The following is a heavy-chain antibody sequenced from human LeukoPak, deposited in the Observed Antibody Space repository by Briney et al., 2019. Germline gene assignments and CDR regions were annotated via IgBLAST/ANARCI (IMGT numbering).Heavy chain of an antibody. CDR1: GGSISSSSYY. J-gene: IGHJ3*02. CDR3: ARLISDAFDI. Sequence: SETLSLTCAVSGGSISSSSYYWGWIRQPPGKGLEWIGSIYYSGSTYYNPSLKSRVTISVDTSKYQFSLKLSSVTAADTAVYYCARLISDAFDIWGQGTMVTVSS. V-gene: IGHV4-39*01. CDR2: IYYSGST.